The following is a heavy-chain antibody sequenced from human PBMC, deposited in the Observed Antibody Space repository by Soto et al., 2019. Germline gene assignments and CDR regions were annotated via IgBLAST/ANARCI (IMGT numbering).Heavy chain of an antibody. CDR1: GCTFSSYA. CDR3: SSKTVSVQFDY. Sequence: QVQLVQSGAEVKKPGSSVKVSCKASGCTFSSYAISWVRQAPGQGLEWVGGIIPSFGTANYAQKVKGRVTIPSDESTSTAYRELSSLRSEDTAVCDCSSKTVSVQFDYLGQGTLVT. D-gene: IGHD4-17*01. J-gene: IGHJ4*02. V-gene: IGHV1-69*01. CDR2: IIPSFGTA.